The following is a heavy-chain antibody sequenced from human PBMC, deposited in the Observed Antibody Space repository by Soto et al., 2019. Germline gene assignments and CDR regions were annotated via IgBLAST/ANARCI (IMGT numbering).Heavy chain of an antibody. CDR2: FRSGGDDDTT. V-gene: IGHV3-23*01. CDR1: GFTFSSYS. Sequence: GGSLRLSCAASGFTFSSYSMSWVRQAPGKGLEWVSGFRSGGDDDTTYYADSVRGRFTISRDNSKNNLFLQMNSLRAEDTAIYYCAKKVNSGSGSQFFDYWGQGTLVTVSS. J-gene: IGHJ4*02. CDR3: AKKVNSGSGSQFFDY. D-gene: IGHD3-10*01.